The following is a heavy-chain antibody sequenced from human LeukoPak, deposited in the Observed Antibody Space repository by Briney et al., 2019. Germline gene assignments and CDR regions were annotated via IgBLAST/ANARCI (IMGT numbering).Heavy chain of an antibody. Sequence: GGSLRLSCAASGFTFSSYSMNWVRQAPGKGLEWVSSISSSSSYIYYADSVKGRFTISRDNAKNSLYLQMNSLRAEDTAVYYCAKVPPFWGGDCFSPPFAYGGQEPLVTAPS. J-gene: IGHJ4*02. CDR3: AKVPPFWGGDCFSPPFAY. V-gene: IGHV3-21*01. D-gene: IGHD2-21*01. CDR2: ISSSSSYI. CDR1: GFTFSSYS.